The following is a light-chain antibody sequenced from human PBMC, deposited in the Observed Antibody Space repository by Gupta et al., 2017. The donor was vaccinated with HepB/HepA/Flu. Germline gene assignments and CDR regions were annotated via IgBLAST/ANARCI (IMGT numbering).Light chain of an antibody. V-gene: IGLV1-40*01. Sequence: QSVLTQPPSLSAAPGQKIIISCTGSNSNIGASYDVHWYQQFPGTAPKLLIYGNHHRPSGIPERFSASRSGTSASLAITGLQAEDEADYYCQSYDGNFWLFGGGTKVTVL. J-gene: IGLJ3*02. CDR3: QSYDGNFWL. CDR1: NSNIGASYD. CDR2: GNH.